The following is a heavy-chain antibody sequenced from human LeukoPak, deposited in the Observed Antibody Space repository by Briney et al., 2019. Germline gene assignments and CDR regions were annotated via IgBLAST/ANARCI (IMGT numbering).Heavy chain of an antibody. J-gene: IGHJ4*02. V-gene: IGHV3-9*01. CDR3: ASEGTTGTTWGPDY. D-gene: IGHD1-1*01. CDR1: GFTFDDYA. Sequence: GGSLRLSCAVSGFTFDDYAMHWVRQVPGKGLEWVSGINWNSDSIGYADSVKGRFTTSRDNAKNSLYLQMNSLRAEDTAVYYCASEGTTGTTWGPDYWGQGTLVTVSS. CDR2: INWNSDSI.